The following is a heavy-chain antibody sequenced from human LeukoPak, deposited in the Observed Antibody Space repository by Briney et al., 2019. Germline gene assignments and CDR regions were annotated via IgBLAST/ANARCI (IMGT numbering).Heavy chain of an antibody. Sequence: ASVKVSCKASGYTFTGYYMHWVRQAPGQGLEWMGWINPNSGGTNYAQKFQGRVTMTRDTSISTAYMELSRLRSDDTAVYYCARGGYGSGSYYYMDVWGKGTTVTISS. J-gene: IGHJ6*03. V-gene: IGHV1-2*02. D-gene: IGHD3-10*01. CDR1: GYTFTGYY. CDR2: INPNSGGT. CDR3: ARGGYGSGSYYYMDV.